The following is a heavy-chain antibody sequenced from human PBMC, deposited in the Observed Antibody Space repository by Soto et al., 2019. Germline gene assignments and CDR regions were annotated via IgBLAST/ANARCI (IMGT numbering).Heavy chain of an antibody. V-gene: IGHV3-23*01. J-gene: IGHJ3*02. D-gene: IGHD1-1*01. CDR1: GFTFSSYA. CDR3: AKDGGGGNDAFDI. CDR2: ISGSGGST. Sequence: EVQLLESGGGLVQPGGSLRLSCAASGFTFSSYAMSWVRQAPGKGLEWVSAISGSGGSTYYADSVKGRLTISRDNSKNTLYLQMNSLRAEDTAVYYCAKDGGGGNDAFDIWGQGTMVTVSS.